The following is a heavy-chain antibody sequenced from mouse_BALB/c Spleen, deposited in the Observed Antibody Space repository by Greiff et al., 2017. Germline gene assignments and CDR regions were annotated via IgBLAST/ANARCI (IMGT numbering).Heavy chain of an antibody. CDR2: IWAGGST. Sequence: QVQLKESGPGLVAPSQSLSITCTVSGFSLTSYGVHWVRQPPGKGLEWLGVIWAGGSTNYNSAPMSRLSISKDNSKSQVFLKMNSLQTDDTAMYYCARGEGDGNSAWFAYWGQGTLVTVSA. CDR3: ARGEGDGNSAWFAY. V-gene: IGHV2-9*02. CDR1: GFSLTSYG. D-gene: IGHD2-1*01. J-gene: IGHJ3*01.